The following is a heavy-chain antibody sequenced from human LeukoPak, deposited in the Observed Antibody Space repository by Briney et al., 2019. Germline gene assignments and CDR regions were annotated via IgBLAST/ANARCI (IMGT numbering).Heavy chain of an antibody. CDR3: ARGGWNKFDY. CDR2: IRSTANGYAT. CDR1: GFTFSGSA. V-gene: IGHV3-73*01. D-gene: IGHD2-15*01. J-gene: IGHJ4*02. Sequence: GGSLRLSCAASGFTFSGSALHWVRQASGKVLEWVGRIRSTANGYATAYAASVKGRFTISRDDSKNTAYLQMDSLKTEDTAVYYCARGGWNKFDYWGQGTLVTVSS.